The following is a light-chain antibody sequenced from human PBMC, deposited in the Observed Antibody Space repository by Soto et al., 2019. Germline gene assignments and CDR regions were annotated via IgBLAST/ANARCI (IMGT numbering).Light chain of an antibody. CDR3: QSYDSILSGSV. CDR2: GNS. Sequence: QSVLTQPPSVSGAPGQRVTISCTGSSSNIGAGYDVHWYQQLPGTAPKLLIYGNSNRPSGVPDRFSGSKSGTSASLAITGLQAEYEADYYCQSYDSILSGSVFGGGTKLTVL. J-gene: IGLJ3*02. CDR1: SSNIGAGYD. V-gene: IGLV1-40*01.